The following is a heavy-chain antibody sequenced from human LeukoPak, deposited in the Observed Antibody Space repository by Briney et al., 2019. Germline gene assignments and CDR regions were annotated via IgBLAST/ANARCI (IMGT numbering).Heavy chain of an antibody. D-gene: IGHD6-13*01. CDR2: TYYRSKWYS. CDR3: AGSSRDRVGYYYAMDV. CDR1: GDSVSSNSAA. Sequence: SQTLSLTCAISGDSVSSNSAAWNWIRQSPSRGLEWLGRTYYRSKWYSDYAVSVRSRITINPDTSKNQFSLQLNSMTPEDTAVYYCAGSSRDRVGYYYAMDVWGQGTTVTVSS. V-gene: IGHV6-1*01. J-gene: IGHJ6*02.